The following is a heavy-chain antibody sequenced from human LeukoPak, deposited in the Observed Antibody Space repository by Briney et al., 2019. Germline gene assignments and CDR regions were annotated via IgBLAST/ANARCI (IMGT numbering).Heavy chain of an antibody. D-gene: IGHD3-3*01. CDR3: AYNDWESEYDLFY. CDR2: IYYGGST. CDR1: GGSFSSVSNY. V-gene: IGHV4-61*01. J-gene: IGHJ4*02. Sequence: SETLSLSCAVSGGSFSSVSNYWSWIRQPPGKGLEWNGYIYYGGSTNYNPSLKSRVTISVDTSKDQFSLKLTSVTAADTAVYSCAYNDWESEYDLFYWRQGSLVTVSS.